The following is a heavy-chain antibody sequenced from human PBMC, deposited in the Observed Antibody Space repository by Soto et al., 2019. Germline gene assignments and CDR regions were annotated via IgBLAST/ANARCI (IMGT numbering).Heavy chain of an antibody. J-gene: IGHJ4*02. CDR1: GYTFTDYY. CDR2: INPNHGDT. CDR3: ARSVSFITPRPDY. D-gene: IGHD3-10*01. Sequence: QVQLVQSGAEVKKPGASVRVSCKASGYTFTDYYMHWVRQAPGQGLECMGWINPNHGDTNYAQKFQGRVSMTRDTSSSTAYLEVSRLRSDDTALYYCARSVSFITPRPDYWGQGTLVTVSS. V-gene: IGHV1-2*02.